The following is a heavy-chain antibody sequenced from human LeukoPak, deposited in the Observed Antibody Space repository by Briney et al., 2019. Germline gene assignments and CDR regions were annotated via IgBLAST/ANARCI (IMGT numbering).Heavy chain of an antibody. J-gene: IGHJ6*02. D-gene: IGHD3-10*01. V-gene: IGHV5-51*01. CDR1: GYSFSSYW. CDR3: ARPGDSGSFYKGGMDV. CDR2: IYPGDSDT. Sequence: GESLKISCKGSGYSFSSYWIGWVRQMPGKGLEWMGIIYPGDSDTRYSPSFQGQVTISADKSNSTAYLQWSSLKASDTAMHYCARPGDSGSFYKGGMDVWGQGTTVTVSS.